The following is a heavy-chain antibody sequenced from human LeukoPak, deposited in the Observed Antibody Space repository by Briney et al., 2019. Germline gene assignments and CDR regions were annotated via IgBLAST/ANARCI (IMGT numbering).Heavy chain of an antibody. J-gene: IGHJ3*02. V-gene: IGHV3-21*01. CDR3: ARFYGGSAFDI. D-gene: IGHD3-16*01. Sequence: GGSLRLSCAASGFTFSSYSMNWVRQAPGKGLEWVSSISSSSSYIYYADSVKGRFTISRDNAKNTLYLHMNSLRGEDTAVYYCARFYGGSAFDIWGQGTMVTVS. CDR2: ISSSSSYI. CDR1: GFTFSSYS.